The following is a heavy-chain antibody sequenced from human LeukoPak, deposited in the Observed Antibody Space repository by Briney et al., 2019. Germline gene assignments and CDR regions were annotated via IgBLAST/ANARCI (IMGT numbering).Heavy chain of an antibody. Sequence: GGSLRLSCAASGFTFSSYAMSWVRQAPGRGLEWVSVISGSGGDTHYADSVKGRFTISRDNSKDTLYLQMSSLRAEDTAVYYCAKDLGSSGWYGGWFDPWGQGTLVTVSS. J-gene: IGHJ5*02. V-gene: IGHV3-23*01. CDR2: ISGSGGDT. D-gene: IGHD6-19*01. CDR3: AKDLGSSGWYGGWFDP. CDR1: GFTFSSYA.